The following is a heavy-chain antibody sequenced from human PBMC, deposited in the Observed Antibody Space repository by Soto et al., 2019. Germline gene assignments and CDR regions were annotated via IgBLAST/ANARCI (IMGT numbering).Heavy chain of an antibody. V-gene: IGHV4-34*01. Sequence: SETLSLTCAVYGGSFSGYYWSWIRQPPGKGLEWIGEINHSGSTNYNPSLKSRVTISVDTSKNQFSLKLSSVTAADTAVYYCARGARFGLNWFDPWGQGTLVTVSS. CDR1: GGSFSGYY. D-gene: IGHD3-10*01. CDR3: ARGARFGLNWFDP. CDR2: INHSGST. J-gene: IGHJ5*02.